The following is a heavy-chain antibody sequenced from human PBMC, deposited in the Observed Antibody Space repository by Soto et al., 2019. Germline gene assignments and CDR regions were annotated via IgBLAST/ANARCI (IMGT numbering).Heavy chain of an antibody. D-gene: IGHD3-22*01. V-gene: IGHV4-61*01. Sequence: SETLSLTCTVSGGSVSSGNYYWSWIXQPPGEGLEWIGYFYYTGSINYNPSLKSRVTISIDASKNQFSLRLSSVTAADTAVYYCARSMFYSDGSNYSPFDYWGQGTLVTVSS. CDR2: FYYTGSI. CDR3: ARSMFYSDGSNYSPFDY. J-gene: IGHJ4*02. CDR1: GGSVSSGNYY.